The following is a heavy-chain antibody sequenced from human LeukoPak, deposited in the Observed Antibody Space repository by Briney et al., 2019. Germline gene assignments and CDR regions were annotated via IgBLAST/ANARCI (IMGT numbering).Heavy chain of an antibody. J-gene: IGHJ4*02. V-gene: IGHV3-30*04. CDR3: ARDLSRGYCSGGSCYSGDY. CDR2: ISCDGSNK. CDR1: GFTFSSYA. D-gene: IGHD2-15*01. Sequence: GRSLRLPCAASGFTFSSYAMHWVRQAPGKGLEWVAVISCDGSNKYYADSVKGRFTISRDNSKNTLYLQMNSLRAEDTAVYYCARDLSRGYCSGGSCYSGDYWGQGTLVTVSS.